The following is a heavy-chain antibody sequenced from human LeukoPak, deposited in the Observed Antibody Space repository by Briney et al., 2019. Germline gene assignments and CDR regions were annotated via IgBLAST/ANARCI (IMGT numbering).Heavy chain of an antibody. D-gene: IGHD1-1*01. CDR1: GFTFSNYA. V-gene: IGHV3-23*01. CDR2: ISGSGGST. J-gene: IGHJ4*02. Sequence: GGSLRLSCAAAGFTFSNYAMTWVRQAPGRGLGWVSSISGSGGSTYYADSVKGRFTISRDNSKNTLYLQMYSLRAEDTAVYYCAKVEGASKASVYWGQGALVTVSS. CDR3: AKVEGASKASVY.